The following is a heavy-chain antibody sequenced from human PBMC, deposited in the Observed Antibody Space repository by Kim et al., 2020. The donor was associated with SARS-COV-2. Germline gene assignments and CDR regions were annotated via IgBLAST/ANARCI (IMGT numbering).Heavy chain of an antibody. J-gene: IGHJ6*02. D-gene: IGHD5-18*01. V-gene: IGHV5-51*01. CDR3: ARLKKRIQLSRGGMDV. CDR2: IYPGDSDT. Sequence: GESLKISCKGSGYSFTSYWIGWVRQMPGKGLEWMGIIYPGDSDTRYSPSFQGQVTISADKSISTAYLQWSSLKASDTAMYYCARLKKRIQLSRGGMDVWGQGTTVTVSS. CDR1: GYSFTSYW.